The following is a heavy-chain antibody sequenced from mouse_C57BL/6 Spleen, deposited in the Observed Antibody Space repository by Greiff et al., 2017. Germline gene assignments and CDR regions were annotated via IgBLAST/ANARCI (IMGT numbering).Heavy chain of an antibody. V-gene: IGHV5-6*01. CDR1: GFNFSSYG. J-gene: IGHJ4*01. D-gene: IGHD1-1*01. CDR2: ISSGGSYT. Sequence: EVKLVESGGDLVKPGGSLKLSCAASGFNFSSYGMSWVRQTPDKRLEWVATISSGGSYTYYPDSVKGRFTISRDNAKNTLYLQMSSLKSEDTAMYYCARLITTVVAYYAMDYWGQGTSVTVSS. CDR3: ARLITTVVAYYAMDY.